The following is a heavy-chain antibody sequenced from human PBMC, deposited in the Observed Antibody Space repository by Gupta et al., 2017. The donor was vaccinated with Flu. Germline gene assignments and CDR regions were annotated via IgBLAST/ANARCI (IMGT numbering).Heavy chain of an antibody. Sequence: RQAPGKGLEWVAVIWYDGRNKYYAESVKGRFSISRDNSKNTLYLEMNSLRVEDTAVYYCARGPATTGWWNFDYWGQGTLFTVSP. J-gene: IGHJ4*02. D-gene: IGHD6-19*01. CDR3: ARGPATTGWWNFDY. V-gene: IGHV3-33*01. CDR2: IWYDGRNK.